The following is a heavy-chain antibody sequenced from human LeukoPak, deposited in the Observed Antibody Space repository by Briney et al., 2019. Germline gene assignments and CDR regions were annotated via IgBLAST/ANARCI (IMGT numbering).Heavy chain of an antibody. CDR1: GGSISSSYY. V-gene: IGHV4-30-2*01. CDR2: IYHSGST. CDR3: ARGGAYYDSSGYPKPIDY. J-gene: IGHJ4*02. D-gene: IGHD3-22*01. Sequence: SETLSLTCAVSGGSISSSYYWSWVRQPPGKGLEWIGYIYHSGSTYYNPSLKSRVTISVDRSKNQFSLKLSSVTAADTAVYYCARGGAYYDSSGYPKPIDYWGQGTLVTVSS.